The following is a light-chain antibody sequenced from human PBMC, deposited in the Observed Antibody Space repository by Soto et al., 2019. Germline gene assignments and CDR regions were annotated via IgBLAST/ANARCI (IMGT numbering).Light chain of an antibody. J-gene: IGKJ4*01. CDR3: LQDYSYPLT. V-gene: IGKV1-6*01. CDR2: AAS. CDR1: QVIKND. Sequence: AIQLTQSPSALSASVGDRVSITCRASQVIKNDLAWYQQKPGKAPKLLIYAASTLHSGVPSRFSGSGSGTDFTLNISSLQPEDFATYYCLQDYSYPLTFGGGSKVDVK.